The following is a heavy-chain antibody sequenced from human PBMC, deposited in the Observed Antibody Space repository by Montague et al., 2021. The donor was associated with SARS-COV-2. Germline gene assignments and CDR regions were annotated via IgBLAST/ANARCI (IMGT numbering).Heavy chain of an antibody. V-gene: IGHV4-34*01. J-gene: IGHJ5*02. Sequence: SETLSLTCAVYGGSFSGYYWSWIRQPPGKGLEWIGEINHSGSTNYNPSLKSRVTISVDTSKNQFSLKLSSVTAADTAVYYCARVRPVSQFLRTYSSSWYWFDPWGQGTLVTVSS. D-gene: IGHD6-13*01. CDR2: INHSGST. CDR3: ARVRPVSQFLRTYSSSWYWFDP. CDR1: GGSFSGYY.